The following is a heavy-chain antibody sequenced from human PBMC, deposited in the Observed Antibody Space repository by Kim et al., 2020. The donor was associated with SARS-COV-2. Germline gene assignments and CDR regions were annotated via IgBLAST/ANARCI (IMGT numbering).Heavy chain of an antibody. V-gene: IGHV1-18*01. CDR3: ARVGSGYEIVDYFDY. CDR1: GYTFTSYG. D-gene: IGHD5-12*01. Sequence: ASVTVSCKASGYTFTSYGISWVRQAPGQGLEWMGWISAYNGNTNYAQKLQGRVTMTTDTSTSTAYMELRSLRSDDTAVYYCARVGSGYEIVDYFDYWGQGTLVTVSS. J-gene: IGHJ4*02. CDR2: ISAYNGNT.